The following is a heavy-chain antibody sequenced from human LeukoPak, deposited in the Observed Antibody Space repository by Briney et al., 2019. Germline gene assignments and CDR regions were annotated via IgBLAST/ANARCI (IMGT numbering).Heavy chain of an antibody. Sequence: SETLSLTCNVSGASLSSYYWDWLRQSPGRGLEWIGYISDTGKTDSNPSLKSRVTMSVDTSKNQFSLKLSSVTAADTAVYYCARDQRLTMVRGVIIQWFDPWGQGTLVTVSS. CDR1: GASLSSYY. CDR2: ISDTGKT. J-gene: IGHJ5*02. CDR3: ARDQRLTMVRGVIIQWFDP. D-gene: IGHD3-10*01. V-gene: IGHV4-59*12.